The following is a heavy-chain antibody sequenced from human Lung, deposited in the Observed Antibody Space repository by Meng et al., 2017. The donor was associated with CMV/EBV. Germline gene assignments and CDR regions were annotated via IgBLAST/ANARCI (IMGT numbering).Heavy chain of an antibody. D-gene: IGHD3-16*01. Sequence: GSLRLXXTVYGGSLGDYFWTWIRQPPGKGLEWIGEIDHSGSTKYNPSLKSRATISDDASKNQLSLKLRSLTAADTAVYYCARMIMNNYDYHFAMDVWGQVTXVNGYS. V-gene: IGHV4-34*01. CDR3: ARMIMNNYDYHFAMDV. CDR2: IDHSGST. CDR1: GGSLGDYF. J-gene: IGHJ6*01.